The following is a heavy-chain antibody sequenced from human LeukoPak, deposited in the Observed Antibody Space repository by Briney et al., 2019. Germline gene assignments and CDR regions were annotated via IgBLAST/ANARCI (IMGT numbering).Heavy chain of an antibody. CDR1: GYTFTSYG. CDR3: ARGLYYYDSSGYYSFDY. CDR2: IGAYNGNT. Sequence: ASVKVSCKASGYTFTSYGISWVRQAPGQGLEWMGWIGAYNGNTNYAQKLQGRVTMTTDTSTSTAYMELRSLRSDDTAVYYCARGLYYYDSSGYYSFDYWGQGTLVTVSS. D-gene: IGHD3-22*01. J-gene: IGHJ4*02. V-gene: IGHV1-18*01.